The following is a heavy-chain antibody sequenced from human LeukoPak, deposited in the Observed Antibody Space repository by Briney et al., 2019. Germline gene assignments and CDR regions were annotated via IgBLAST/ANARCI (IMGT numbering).Heavy chain of an antibody. CDR3: ARGIRSGSYLNWFDP. CDR2: IYYSGGT. D-gene: IGHD1-26*01. V-gene: IGHV4-59*01. J-gene: IGHJ5*02. CDR1: GGSISTYY. Sequence: SETLSLTCTVSGGSISTYYWSWIRQPPGKGLEWIGYIYYSGGTNYNPSLKSRVTISVDTSKNQFSLKLSSVTAADTAVYYCARGIRSGSYLNWFDPWGQGTLVTVSS.